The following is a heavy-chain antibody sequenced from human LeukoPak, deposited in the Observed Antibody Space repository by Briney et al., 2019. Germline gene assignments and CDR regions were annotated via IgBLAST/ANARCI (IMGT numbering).Heavy chain of an antibody. CDR2: ISYDGSNT. V-gene: IGHV3-30*18. Sequence: PGGSLRLSCAASGFSFSSYGLHWVRQAPGKALEWVAVISYDGSNTYYADSVKGRFTISRDNSKNTLDLQMNSLRAEDTAVYFCAKMPASSGSYYFDYWGQGTLVTVSS. CDR3: AKMPASSGSYYFDY. D-gene: IGHD3-22*01. CDR1: GFSFSSYG. J-gene: IGHJ4*02.